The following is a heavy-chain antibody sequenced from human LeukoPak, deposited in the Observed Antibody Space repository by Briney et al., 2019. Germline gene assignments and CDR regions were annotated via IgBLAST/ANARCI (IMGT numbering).Heavy chain of an antibody. CDR3: AKWPRLLWFGELLFYFDY. V-gene: IGHV3-23*01. CDR2: ISGSGGST. J-gene: IGHJ4*02. Sequence: GGSLRLSCAASGFTFSSYAMSWVRQAPGKGREWVSAISGSGGSTYYADSVKGRFTISRDNSKNTLYLQMNSLRAEDTAVYYCAKWPRLLWFGELLFYFDYWGQGTLVTVSS. D-gene: IGHD3-10*01. CDR1: GFTFSSYA.